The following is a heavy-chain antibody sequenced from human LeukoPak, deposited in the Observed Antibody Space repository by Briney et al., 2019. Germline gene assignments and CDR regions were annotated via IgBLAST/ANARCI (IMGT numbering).Heavy chain of an antibody. D-gene: IGHD3-22*01. CDR3: ARVRGYYDSSGPRDY. CDR1: GYTFTSYY. J-gene: IGHJ4*02. CDR2: INPRSSST. V-gene: IGHV1-46*01. Sequence: GASVKVSCKASGYTFTSYYIHWVRQAPGQGLEWMGIINPRSSSTTYAQKFQGRVTMTRDTSTSTVYMEVRSLRSEDAAVYYCARVRGYYDSSGPRDYWGQGTLVTVSS.